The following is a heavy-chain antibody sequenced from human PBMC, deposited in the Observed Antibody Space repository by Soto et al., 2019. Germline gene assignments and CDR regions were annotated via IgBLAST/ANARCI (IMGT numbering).Heavy chain of an antibody. V-gene: IGHV3-23*01. CDR3: AKNSAATIRVGYDY. Sequence: GGSLRLSCAASGFTFSSYPMSWVRQAPGQGLEWVSGIVASGGITYYADSVKGRFTISRDNSKNTLYLQMNSLRAEDTAVYYCAKNSAATIRVGYDYWGQETLVTVSS. CDR1: GFTFSSYP. CDR2: IVASGGIT. D-gene: IGHD5-12*01. J-gene: IGHJ4*02.